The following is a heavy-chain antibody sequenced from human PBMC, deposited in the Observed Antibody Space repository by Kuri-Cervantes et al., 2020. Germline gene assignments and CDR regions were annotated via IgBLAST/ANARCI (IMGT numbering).Heavy chain of an antibody. D-gene: IGHD3-10*01. Sequence: SETLSLTCAVYGGSFSGYYWSWIRQPPGKGLEWIGYIYYSGSTNYNPSLKSRVTISVDTSKNQFSLKVTSVTAADTAVYYCARVGFDGLWFGELAHFDYWGQGSLVTVSS. CDR2: IYYSGST. V-gene: IGHV4-59*12. CDR3: ARVGFDGLWFGELAHFDY. CDR1: GGSFSGYY. J-gene: IGHJ4*02.